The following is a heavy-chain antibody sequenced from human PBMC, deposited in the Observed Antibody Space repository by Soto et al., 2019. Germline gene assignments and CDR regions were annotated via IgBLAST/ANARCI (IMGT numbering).Heavy chain of an antibody. V-gene: IGHV3-23*01. CDR3: ARVDYSGYYFDS. CDR2: VSGSGTST. CDR1: GFTFSTYA. Sequence: EVQVLESGGGLVQPGGSLRLSCAASGFTFSTYARGWVRQAPGKGLEWVSAVSGSGTSTYYADSVRGRFTISRDNSKNAQYLQMNSLRAEDTALYYCARVDYSGYYFDSWGQGTLVTVSS. J-gene: IGHJ4*02. D-gene: IGHD3-10*01.